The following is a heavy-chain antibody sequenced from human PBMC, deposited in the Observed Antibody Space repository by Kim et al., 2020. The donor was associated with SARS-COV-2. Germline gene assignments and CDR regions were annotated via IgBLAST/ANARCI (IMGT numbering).Heavy chain of an antibody. Sequence: SRSTNYTPSLKSRVTISVHKSKNQFSLKLSSVTAADTAVYYCAGDKNFDYWGQGTLVTVSS. CDR2: SRST. V-gene: IGHV4-4*02. CDR3: AGDKNFDY. J-gene: IGHJ4*02.